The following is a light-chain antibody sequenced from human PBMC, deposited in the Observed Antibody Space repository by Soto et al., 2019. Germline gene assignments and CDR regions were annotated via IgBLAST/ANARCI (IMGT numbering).Light chain of an antibody. CDR3: MQALQTSIT. CDR1: QSLLHLNGNNY. V-gene: IGKV2-28*01. CDR2: LGS. Sequence: IVMTQSPLSLPVTPGEPASISCRSSQSLLHLNGNNYLDWYLQKPGQSPQLLIYLGSNRASGVPDRFSGSGSGTDFTLKISRVEAEDVGVYYCMQALQTSITFGQGGLLEVK. J-gene: IGKJ5*01.